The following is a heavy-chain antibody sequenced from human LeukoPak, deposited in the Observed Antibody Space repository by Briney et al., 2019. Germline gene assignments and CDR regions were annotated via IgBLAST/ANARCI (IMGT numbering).Heavy chain of an antibody. Sequence: SETLSLTCTVSDGSISSSSYYWGWIRQPPGKGLEWIGSIYYSGSTYYNPSLKSRVTISVDTSKNQFSLKLSSVTAADTAVYYCATPYHSFDYWGQGTLVTVSS. J-gene: IGHJ4*02. CDR1: DGSISSSSYY. V-gene: IGHV4-39*01. CDR2: IYYSGST. CDR3: ATPYHSFDY.